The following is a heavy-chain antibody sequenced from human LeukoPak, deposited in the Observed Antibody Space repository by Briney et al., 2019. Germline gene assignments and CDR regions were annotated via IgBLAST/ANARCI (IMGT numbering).Heavy chain of an antibody. D-gene: IGHD4-23*01. J-gene: IGHJ4*02. CDR2: ISSSGSTI. V-gene: IGHV3-48*04. CDR3: ARDYGGLTEGYYFDY. CDR1: GFTFNRNA. Sequence: QPGGSLRLSCVASGFTFNRNAISWVRQAPGKGLEWVSYISSSGSTIYYADSVKGRFTISRDNAKNSLYLQMNSLRAEDTAVYYCARDYGGLTEGYYFDYWGQGTLVTVSS.